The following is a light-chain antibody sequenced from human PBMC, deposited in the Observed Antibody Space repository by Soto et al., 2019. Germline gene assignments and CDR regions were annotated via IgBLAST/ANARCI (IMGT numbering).Light chain of an antibody. CDR1: QTINNY. CDR3: QQGYSTAWT. J-gene: IGKJ1*01. CDR2: AAS. V-gene: IGKV1-39*01. Sequence: DIQMTQSPSSLAASVGDRVTITCRASQTINNYVNWYQHKPGKAPKVLIYAASSLQSGVPSRFSGSGSGTDFSLTISSLQPEDFATYYCQQGYSTAWTFGQGTKVDIK.